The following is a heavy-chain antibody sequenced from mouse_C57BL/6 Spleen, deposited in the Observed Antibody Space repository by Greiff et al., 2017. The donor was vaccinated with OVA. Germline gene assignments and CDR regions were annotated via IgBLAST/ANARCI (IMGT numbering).Heavy chain of an antibody. J-gene: IGHJ2*01. Sequence: VQLQESGAELVRPGASVTLSCKASGYTFTDYEMHWVKQTPVHGLEWIGAIDPETGGTAYNQKFKGKAILTADKSSSTAYMELRSLTSEDSAVYNNTRRHLYFDGWGKGTTLTVSS. V-gene: IGHV1-15*01. CDR2: IDPETGGT. CDR1: GYTFTDYE. D-gene: IGHD3-2*01. CDR3: TRRHLYFDG.